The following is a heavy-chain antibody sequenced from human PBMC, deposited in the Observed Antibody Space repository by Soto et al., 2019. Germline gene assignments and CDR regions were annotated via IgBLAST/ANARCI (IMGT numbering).Heavy chain of an antibody. Sequence: SETLSLTCTVSGGSFRDDGYSWNWIRQSPGKGLEGIGCIFHSGSTLYSPSLKSRVSMSLDVSKNQFSLALTSVTAADTAVYYCFFSIRGPPGWFDLWSPGSLVT. V-gene: IGHV4-30-2*06. J-gene: IGHJ5*02. D-gene: IGHD5-12*01. CDR1: GGSFRDDGYS. CDR3: FFSIRGPPGWFDL. CDR2: IFHSGST.